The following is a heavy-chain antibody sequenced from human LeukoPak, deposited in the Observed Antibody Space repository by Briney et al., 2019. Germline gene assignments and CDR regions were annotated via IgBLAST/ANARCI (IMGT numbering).Heavy chain of an antibody. J-gene: IGHJ5*02. CDR2: VFYTGSI. Sequence: SETLSLTCIVSGDSVSTSVYSWGWIRQPPGKGLEWIGTVFYTGSITYNSSLRSRVAMSVDRSTNQFSLRLSSLTAADTATYYCAKTCGSGSADPGRSGYVEAWGQRTLVTVSS. D-gene: IGHD3-22*01. CDR3: AKTCGSGSADPGRSGYVEA. V-gene: IGHV4-39*01. CDR1: GDSVSTSVYS.